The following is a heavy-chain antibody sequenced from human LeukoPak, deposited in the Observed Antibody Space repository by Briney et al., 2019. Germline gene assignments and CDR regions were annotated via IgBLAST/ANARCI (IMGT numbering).Heavy chain of an antibody. CDR2: ISSSSSYV. Sequence: PGGSLRLSCAASGFTFSSYSMNWGRQAPGKGLEWVSSISSSSSYVYYADSVKGRFTISRDNTKNSLYLQMNSLRAEDTAVYYCAKDGAPYCSGATCYSAADYWGQGTLVTVSS. V-gene: IGHV3-21*01. CDR1: GFTFSSYS. CDR3: AKDGAPYCSGATCYSAADY. J-gene: IGHJ4*02. D-gene: IGHD2-15*01.